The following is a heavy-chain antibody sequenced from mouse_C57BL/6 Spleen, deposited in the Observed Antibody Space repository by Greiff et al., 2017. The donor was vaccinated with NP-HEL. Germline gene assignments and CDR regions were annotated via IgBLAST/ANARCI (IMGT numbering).Heavy chain of an antibody. CDR1: GYTFTDYY. V-gene: IGHV1-26*01. CDR2: LNPNNGGT. Sequence: EVQLQQSGPELVKPGASVKISCKASGYTFTDYYMNWVKQSHGKSLEWIGDLNPNNGGTSYNQKFKGKATLTVDKSSSTAYMELRSLTSEDSAVHYCAREEAIYYGYDGNYFDYWGQGTTLTVSS. J-gene: IGHJ2*01. D-gene: IGHD2-2*01. CDR3: AREEAIYYGYDGNYFDY.